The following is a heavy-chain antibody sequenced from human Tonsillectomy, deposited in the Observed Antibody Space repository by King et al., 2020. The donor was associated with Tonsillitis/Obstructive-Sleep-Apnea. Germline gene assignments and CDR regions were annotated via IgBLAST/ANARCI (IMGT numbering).Heavy chain of an antibody. Sequence: TLKESGPVLVKPTETLTLTCTVSGFSLSNARMGVSWIRQPPGKALEWLAHIFSNDEKSYSTSLKSRLTISKDTSKSQVVLTMTNMDPVDTATYYCARINEVYCSSTSCYGYYYYYMDVWGKGTTVTVSS. D-gene: IGHD2-2*01. CDR1: GFSLSNARMG. J-gene: IGHJ6*03. CDR3: ARINEVYCSSTSCYGYYYYYMDV. V-gene: IGHV2-26*01. CDR2: IFSNDEK.